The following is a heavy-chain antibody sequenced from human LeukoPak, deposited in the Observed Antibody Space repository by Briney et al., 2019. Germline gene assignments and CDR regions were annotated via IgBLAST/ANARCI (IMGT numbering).Heavy chain of an antibody. V-gene: IGHV3-30*02. CDR2: IGYNGSNK. J-gene: IGHJ4*02. D-gene: IGHD2-2*01. Sequence: GGSLRLSCAASGFTFSSYGMHWVRQAPGKGLEWVAFIGYNGSNKYYADSVKGRFTISRDNSKNTLYLQMNSLRAEDTAVYYCAKDHLGYCSSTSCSGGSDYWGQGTLVTVSS. CDR1: GFTFSSYG. CDR3: AKDHLGYCSSTSCSGGSDY.